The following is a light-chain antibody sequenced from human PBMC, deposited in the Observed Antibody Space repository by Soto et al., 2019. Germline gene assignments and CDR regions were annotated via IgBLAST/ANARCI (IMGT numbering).Light chain of an antibody. V-gene: IGKV3-20*01. J-gene: IGKJ2*01. Sequence: ENVLTQSPGTLSLSPGERATLSCRASQIVSSGYLAWYQHKPGQAPRLLIYGGFTRATGIPDRFRGSWSGTDFTLTISGLEPEDFAVYYCQQFGEAFGQGTKLEIK. CDR1: QIVSSGY. CDR3: QQFGEA. CDR2: GGF.